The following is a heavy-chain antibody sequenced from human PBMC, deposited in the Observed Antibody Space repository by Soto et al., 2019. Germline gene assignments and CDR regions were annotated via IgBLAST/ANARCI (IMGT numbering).Heavy chain of an antibody. V-gene: IGHV4-4*03. Sequence: PENLSLTCAVSGGSISSSNWWSWVRQPPGKGLEWIGEIYHSGSTNYNPSLKSRVTISVDKSKNQFSLKLSSVTAADTAVYYCARGGNGYSRSWYCYDDWGQGLLVTVSS. CDR2: IYHSGST. D-gene: IGHD6-13*01. J-gene: IGHJ4*02. CDR1: GGSISSSNW. CDR3: ARGGNGYSRSWYCYDD.